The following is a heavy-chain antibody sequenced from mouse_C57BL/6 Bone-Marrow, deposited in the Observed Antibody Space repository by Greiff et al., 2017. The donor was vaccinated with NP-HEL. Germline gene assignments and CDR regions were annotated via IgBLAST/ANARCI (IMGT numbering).Heavy chain of an antibody. CDR3: ARRTLRYYFDY. J-gene: IGHJ2*01. V-gene: IGHV1-69*01. D-gene: IGHD2-12*01. CDR1: GYTFTSYW. Sequence: QVQLQQPGAELVMPGASVKLSCKASGYTFTSYWMHWVKQRPGQGLEWIGEIDPSDSYTNYNQKFKGKSTLTVDKSSSTAYMQLSSLTSEDSAVYYCARRTLRYYFDYWGQGTTLTVSS. CDR2: IDPSDSYT.